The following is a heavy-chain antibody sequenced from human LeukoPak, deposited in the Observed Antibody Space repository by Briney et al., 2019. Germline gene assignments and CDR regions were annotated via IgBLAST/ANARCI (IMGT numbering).Heavy chain of an antibody. Sequence: GGSLRLSCAASGFTFSSYWMSWVRQAPGKGLEWVANIKQDGSEKYYVDSVKGRFTISRDNAKNSLYLQMNSLRAEDTAVYYCARDQVYSSSWYPSYYYYYYMDVWGKGTTVTGSS. J-gene: IGHJ6*03. CDR2: IKQDGSEK. D-gene: IGHD6-13*01. CDR1: GFTFSSYW. CDR3: ARDQVYSSSWYPSYYYYYYMDV. V-gene: IGHV3-7*01.